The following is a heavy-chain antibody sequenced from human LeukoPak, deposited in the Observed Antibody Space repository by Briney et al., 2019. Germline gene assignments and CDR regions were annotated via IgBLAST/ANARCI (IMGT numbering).Heavy chain of an antibody. CDR1: GFTFSSYA. Sequence: GGSLRLSCAASGFTFSSYAMSWVRQAPGKGLEWVSAISGSGGSTYYADSVKGRFTISRDNSKNTLYLQMNSLRAEDTAVYYCAKDTRPYCSSTSCYSYWGQGTLVTVSS. V-gene: IGHV3-23*01. D-gene: IGHD2-2*01. CDR2: ISGSGGST. CDR3: AKDTRPYCSSTSCYSY. J-gene: IGHJ4*02.